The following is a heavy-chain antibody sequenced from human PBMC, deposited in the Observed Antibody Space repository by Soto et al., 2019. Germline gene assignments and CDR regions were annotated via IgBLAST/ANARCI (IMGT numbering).Heavy chain of an antibody. D-gene: IGHD5-12*01. Sequence: EVQLVASGGGLVQPGGSLRLSCAASGFSFSTYDMNWVRQAPGKGLEWVSYISGGSSRIFYADSVKGRFTISSDNAKNSLYLHMNSLRDEDTGVYYCARVICGGWSTIKDYYYYALDVCGQGTTVTVSS. CDR2: ISGGSSRI. CDR1: GFSFSTYD. V-gene: IGHV3-48*02. CDR3: ARVICGGWSTIKDYYYYALDV. J-gene: IGHJ6*02.